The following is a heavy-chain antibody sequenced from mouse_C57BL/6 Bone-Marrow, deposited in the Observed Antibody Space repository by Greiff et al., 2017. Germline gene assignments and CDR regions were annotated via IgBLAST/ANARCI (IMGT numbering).Heavy chain of an antibody. J-gene: IGHJ3*01. V-gene: IGHV1-22*01. CDR1: GYTFTDYN. CDR3: ARRDYGSWFAY. Sequence: VQLKQSGPELVKPGASVKMSCKASGYTFTDYNMHWVKQSHGKSLEWIGYINPNNGGTSYNQKFKGKATLTVNKSSRTAYMELRSLTSEYSAVYYCARRDYGSWFAYWGQGTLVTVSA. CDR2: INPNNGGT. D-gene: IGHD1-1*01.